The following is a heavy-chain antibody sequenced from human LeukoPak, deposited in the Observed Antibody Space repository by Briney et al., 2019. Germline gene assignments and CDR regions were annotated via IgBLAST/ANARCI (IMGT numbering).Heavy chain of an antibody. Sequence: GASVKVSCKASGGTFSSYAISWVRQAPGQGLEWMGRIIPILGIANYAQKFQGRVTITADKSTSTAYMGLSSLRSEDTAVYYCARESDYCSGGSCYLGAFDIWGQGTMVTVSS. D-gene: IGHD2-15*01. CDR1: GGTFSSYA. CDR3: ARESDYCSGGSCYLGAFDI. CDR2: IIPILGIA. J-gene: IGHJ3*02. V-gene: IGHV1-69*04.